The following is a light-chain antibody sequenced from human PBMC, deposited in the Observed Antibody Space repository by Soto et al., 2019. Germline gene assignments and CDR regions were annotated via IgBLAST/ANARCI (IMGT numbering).Light chain of an antibody. J-gene: IGLJ3*02. V-gene: IGLV1-44*01. CDR3: SACDDSSYGPV. CDR2: RDN. Sequence: QSVLTQPPSASGAPGQRVAISCSGGSSDIGSNPVNWYLHLPGAAPQLLIYRDNQRPSGVPDRFSGSKSGPSASLLIGGRQSEYESDYFCSACDDSSYGPVFGGGTQLTVL. CDR1: SSDIGSNP.